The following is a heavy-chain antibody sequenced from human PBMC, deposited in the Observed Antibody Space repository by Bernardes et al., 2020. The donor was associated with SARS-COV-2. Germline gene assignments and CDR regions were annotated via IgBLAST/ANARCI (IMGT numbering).Heavy chain of an antibody. Sequence: SETLSLTCAVSGGSISSRNWWSWVRQPPTMGLEWIGEIYETGTTNFNPSLKSRVTLSVDKPNNQFSLRLTSVTVADTAVYFCASLGYCGDYNCHSTSWGPGTLVSVSS. CDR1: GGSISSRNW. J-gene: IGHJ4*02. CDR3: ASLGYCGDYNCHSTS. V-gene: IGHV4-4*02. CDR2: IYETGTT. D-gene: IGHD2-21*01.